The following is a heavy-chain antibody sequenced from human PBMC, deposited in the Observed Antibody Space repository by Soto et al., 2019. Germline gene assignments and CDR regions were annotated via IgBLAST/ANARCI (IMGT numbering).Heavy chain of an antibody. J-gene: IGHJ5*02. Sequence: SQTLSLTCAISGDSVSSNSAAWNWIRQSPSRGPEWLGRTYYRSKWYNDYAVSVKSRITINPDTSKNQFSLQLNSVTPEDTAVYYCARTTYDFWSGYNNNWFDPWGQGTLVTVSS. CDR3: ARTTYDFWSGYNNNWFDP. D-gene: IGHD3-3*01. V-gene: IGHV6-1*01. CDR2: TYYRSKWYN. CDR1: GDSVSSNSAA.